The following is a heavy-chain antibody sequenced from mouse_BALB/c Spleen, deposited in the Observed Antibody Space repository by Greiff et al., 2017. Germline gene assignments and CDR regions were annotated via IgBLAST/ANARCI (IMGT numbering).Heavy chain of an antibody. V-gene: IGHV5-9-4*01. D-gene: IGHD1-1*01. Sequence: EVQRVESGGGLVTPGGSLKLSCAASGFTFSSYAMSWVRQAPEKRLEWVAEISSGGSYTYYPDTVTGRITISRDKAKNTLYLEMSSLRSEDTAMYACARDCYDWGQGTSVTVSS. CDR2: ISSGGSYT. CDR3: ARDCYD. J-gene: IGHJ4*01. CDR1: GFTFSSYA.